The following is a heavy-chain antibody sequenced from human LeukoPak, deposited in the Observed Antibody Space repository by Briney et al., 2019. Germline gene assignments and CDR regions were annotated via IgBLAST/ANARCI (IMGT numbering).Heavy chain of an antibody. J-gene: IGHJ4*02. V-gene: IGHV3-30-3*01. Sequence: PGGSLRLSCAASGFTFSSYAMHWVRQAPGKGLEWVAVISYDGSNKYYADSVKGRFTISRDNSKNTLYLQMNSLRAEDTAVYYCARDRLLTPDYWGQGTLVTVSS. CDR2: ISYDGSNK. CDR3: ARDRLLTPDY. D-gene: IGHD3-9*01. CDR1: GFTFSSYA.